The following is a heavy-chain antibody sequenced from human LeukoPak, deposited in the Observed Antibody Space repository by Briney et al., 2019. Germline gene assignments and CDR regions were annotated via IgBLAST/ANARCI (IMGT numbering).Heavy chain of an antibody. Sequence: GGSLRPSCVASGFTFSTYSMNWVRQAPGKGLEWVSYIRSSDRAIYYADSVTGRFTISRDNAKNSLYLQIHSLRDEDTAVYYCARDRDWAFDYWGQGTLVTVSS. V-gene: IGHV3-48*02. CDR3: ARDRDWAFDY. D-gene: IGHD3-9*01. CDR2: IRSSDRAI. J-gene: IGHJ4*02. CDR1: GFTFSTYS.